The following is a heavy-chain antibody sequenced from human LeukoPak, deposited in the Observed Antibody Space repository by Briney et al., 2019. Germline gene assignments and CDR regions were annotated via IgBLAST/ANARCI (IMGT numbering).Heavy chain of an antibody. D-gene: IGHD3-10*01. CDR3: AKDGPYYGWGAMYYFDF. Sequence: GGSLRLSCAASGFTFSSYGMHWVRQAPGQGLEWVAFIRYDGVTKYYADSVKGRFTISRDNSKNTAYVQMSSLRAEDTAVYYCAKDGPYYGWGAMYYFDFWGQGTPVTVSS. V-gene: IGHV3-30*02. CDR2: IRYDGVTK. CDR1: GFTFSSYG. J-gene: IGHJ4*02.